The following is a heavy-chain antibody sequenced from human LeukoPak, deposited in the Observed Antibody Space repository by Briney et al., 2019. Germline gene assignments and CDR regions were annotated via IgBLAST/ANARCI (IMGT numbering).Heavy chain of an antibody. D-gene: IGHD1-26*01. V-gene: IGHV3-74*03. CDR2: IGSDGGST. J-gene: IGHJ4*02. CDR3: ARGGSGNFYY. Sequence: PGGSLRLSCTASGFTFSGYWMNWVRPAPGPGLVWVSRIGSDGGSTTYADSVKGRFTISRDNAKNTLYLQMTSLRAEDTAVYYCARGGSGNFYYWGQGTLVTVSS. CDR1: GFTFSGYW.